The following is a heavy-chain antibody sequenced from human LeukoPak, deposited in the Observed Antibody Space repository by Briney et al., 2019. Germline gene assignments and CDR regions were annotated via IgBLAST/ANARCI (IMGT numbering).Heavy chain of an antibody. Sequence: GGSLRLSCAASGFTFGSYAMSWVRQAPGKGLEWVSAFSGSGDSTYYADSVKGRFTISRDNSKNTLYLQMHSLRAEDTAVYYCAKCLLDNYGDYGAPGSYYFDYGSQDTLVTVSS. D-gene: IGHD4-17*01. CDR2: FSGSGDST. CDR3: AKCLLDNYGDYGAPGSYYFDY. CDR1: GFTFGSYA. J-gene: IGHJ4*02. V-gene: IGHV3-23*01.